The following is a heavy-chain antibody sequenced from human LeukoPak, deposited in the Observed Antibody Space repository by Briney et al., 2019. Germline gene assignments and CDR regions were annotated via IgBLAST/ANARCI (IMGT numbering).Heavy chain of an antibody. CDR1: GFTFSSYA. D-gene: IGHD3-22*01. Sequence: GGSLRLSCAASGFTFSSYAMHCVRQAPGKGLEWVAVISYDGSNKYYADSVKGRFTISRDNSKNTLYLQMNSLRAEDTAVYYCARDSPRSSGYYYGSSYSFDYWGQGTLVTVSS. CDR2: ISYDGSNK. J-gene: IGHJ4*02. CDR3: ARDSPRSSGYYYGSSYSFDY. V-gene: IGHV3-30-3*01.